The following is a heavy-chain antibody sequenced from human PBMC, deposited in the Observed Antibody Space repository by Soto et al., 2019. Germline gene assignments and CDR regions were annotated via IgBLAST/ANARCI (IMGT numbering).Heavy chain of an antibody. CDR3: ARVEGSDADKGD. V-gene: IGHV1-46*01. CDR1: GYTFTSYY. D-gene: IGHD2-2*01. Sequence: QVVMVQSGAVVKKHGASGTLSCKTSGYTFTSYYVHWGRQAPGRGLEWMGLIRPDSGRTDYAQEFQVRLTMTTDAPTTTVYINLNKLRSDATAVYYCARVEGSDADKGDWGQGNLIAVAS. J-gene: IGHJ4*02. CDR2: IRPDSGRT.